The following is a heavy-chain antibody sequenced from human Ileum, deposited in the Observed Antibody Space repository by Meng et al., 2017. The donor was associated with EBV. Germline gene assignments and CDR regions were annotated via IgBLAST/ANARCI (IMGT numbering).Heavy chain of an antibody. CDR3: ASSDYYRSDY. D-gene: IGHD3-22*01. CDR1: GGSIIRSDC. J-gene: IGHJ4*02. Sequence: QLPGPVPRLLRRSWPRSVTWPGVGGSIIRSDCWSWVRQPPGKGLEWFGETSHSGSTNYSPSLKSRVTISLDKSKNQLSLKLNSVTAADTAVYYCASSDYYRSDYWGQGTLVTVSS. V-gene: IGHV4-4*02. CDR2: TSHSGST.